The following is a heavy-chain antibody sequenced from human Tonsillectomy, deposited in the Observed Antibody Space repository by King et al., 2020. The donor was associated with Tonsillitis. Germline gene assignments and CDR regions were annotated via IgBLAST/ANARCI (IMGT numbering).Heavy chain of an antibody. V-gene: IGHV1-18*01. Sequence: QLVQSEAEVKKPGASVKVSCKASGYTFTDHDISWVRQAPGQGLEWMGWISAYNGNTKYAQNLQGRVTMTTDPSTNTCYMELRSLRSDDTAVYYCTRESNGSYYGDYGNWYFGLWGRGTRVTV. D-gene: IGHD4-17*01. CDR2: ISAYNGNT. J-gene: IGHJ2*01. CDR3: TRESNGSYYGDYGNWYFGL. CDR1: GYTFTDHD.